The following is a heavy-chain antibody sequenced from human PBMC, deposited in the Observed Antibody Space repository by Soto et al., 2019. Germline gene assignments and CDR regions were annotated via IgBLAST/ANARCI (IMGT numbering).Heavy chain of an antibody. J-gene: IGHJ4*02. D-gene: IGHD3-22*01. V-gene: IGHV4-59*12. CDR3: ARDNRRGSYDSSGYPYYFDY. CDR2: IYYSGRT. CDR1: GGSISNYY. Sequence: PSETLSLTCSVSGGSISNYYWNWIRQPPGKGLEWIGYIYYSGRTSSNPSLYNPSLKSRVTISVDTSKNQFSLKLSSVTAADTAVYYCARDNRRGSYDSSGYPYYFDYWGQGTLVTVSS.